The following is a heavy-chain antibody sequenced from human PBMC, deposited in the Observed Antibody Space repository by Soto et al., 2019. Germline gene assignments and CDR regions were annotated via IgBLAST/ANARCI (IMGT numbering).Heavy chain of an antibody. J-gene: IGHJ3*01. CDR1: GFSFSTYA. CDR3: EKIYSGPSEDAFDV. D-gene: IGHD1-26*01. CDR2: ISGSGSST. V-gene: IGHV3-23*01. Sequence: EVQLLESGGGFAQPGGSLRLSCAASGFSFSTYAMTWVRLAPGKGLEWVSLISGSGSSTSYADSVKGRFTISRDNSKNMVPLEVRNLNAEDTAVYYCEKIYSGPSEDAFDVWGQGTRVIVSS.